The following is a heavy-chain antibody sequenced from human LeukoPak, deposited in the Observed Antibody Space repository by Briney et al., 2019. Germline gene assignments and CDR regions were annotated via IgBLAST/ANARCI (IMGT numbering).Heavy chain of an antibody. V-gene: IGHV4-59*12. CDR3: ARTTSPYSSSPHRGAFDI. J-gene: IGHJ3*02. CDR1: GGSISSYY. D-gene: IGHD6-6*01. Sequence: SETLSLTCTVSGGSISSYYWSWIRQPPGKGLEWIGYIYYSGSTNYNPSLKSRVTISVDKSKNQFSLKLSSVTAADTAVYYCARTTSPYSSSPHRGAFDIWGQGTMVTVSS. CDR2: IYYSGST.